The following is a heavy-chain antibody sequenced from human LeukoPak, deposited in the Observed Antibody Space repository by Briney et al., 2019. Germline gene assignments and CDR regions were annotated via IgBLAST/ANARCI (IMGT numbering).Heavy chain of an antibody. CDR3: AREEYSSSWQMPTPFDY. D-gene: IGHD6-13*01. V-gene: IGHV4-31*03. CDR1: GGSISSGGYY. CDR2: IYYSGST. Sequence: SETLSLTCTVSGGSISSGGYYWSWIRQHPGKGLEWIGYIYYSGSTYYNPSLKSRVTISVDTSKNQFSLKLSSVTAADTAVYYCAREEYSSSWQMPTPFDYWGQGTLVTVSS. J-gene: IGHJ4*02.